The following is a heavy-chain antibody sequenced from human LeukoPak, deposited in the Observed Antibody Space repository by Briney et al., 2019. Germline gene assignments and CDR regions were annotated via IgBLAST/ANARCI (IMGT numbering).Heavy chain of an antibody. CDR2: ISNSSSYI. D-gene: IGHD3-22*01. CDR3: ARETSYDSTGESDAFDI. CDR1: GFSFSNAW. Sequence: PGGSLRLSCTGSGFSFSNAWMTWVRQAPGKGLEWVSSISNSSSYIYYADSVKGRFTISRDNAKNSLYLQMNSLRAEDTAVYYCARETSYDSTGESDAFDIWGQGTMVTVSS. J-gene: IGHJ3*02. V-gene: IGHV3-21*01.